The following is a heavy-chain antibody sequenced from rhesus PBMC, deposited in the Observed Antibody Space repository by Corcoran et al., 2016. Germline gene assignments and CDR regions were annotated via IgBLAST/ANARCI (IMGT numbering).Heavy chain of an antibody. D-gene: IGHD4-29*01. CDR1: GFSLTTSSMA. J-gene: IGHJ4*01. CDR2: IYWEDDK. V-gene: IGHV2-174*01. Sequence: QVTLKESGPALVKPTQTLTLTCTFSGFSLTTSSMALGWLRQPPGQALEWLALIYWEDDKRYSTSLKSRLTISKDTSKNQVVLTMTNMDPVDTATYYCARGDGGSSYGYWGQGVLVTVSS. CDR3: ARGDGGSSYGY.